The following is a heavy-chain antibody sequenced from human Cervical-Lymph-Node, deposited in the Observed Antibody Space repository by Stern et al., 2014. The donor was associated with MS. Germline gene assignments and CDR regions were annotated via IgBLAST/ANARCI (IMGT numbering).Heavy chain of an antibody. CDR2: INPKSGGT. Sequence: QVQLVQSGAEVEKPGASVKVSCKASGYIFTDYYLHWVRQAPGQGLEWMGRINPKSGGTSYAQSFQGRVTLTRDTSITTAYMDLSRLTSDDTAVYYCTRALRIADRPSPGGHWFDPWGQGTLVIVPS. CDR3: TRALRIADRPSPGGHWFDP. D-gene: IGHD6-6*01. V-gene: IGHV1-2*02. CDR1: GYIFTDYY. J-gene: IGHJ5*02.